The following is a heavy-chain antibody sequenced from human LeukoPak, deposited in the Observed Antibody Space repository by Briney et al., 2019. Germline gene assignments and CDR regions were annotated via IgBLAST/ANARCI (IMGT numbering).Heavy chain of an antibody. Sequence: PGGSLRLSCAASGFTFSSYAMSWVRQAPGKGLEWVSAISGTGGSTYYADSVKGRFTISRDNSKNTLYLQMNSLRAEDTAVYYCAKDLAKGHCSSTSYYPNLDYWGQGTLVTVSS. CDR1: GFTFSSYA. D-gene: IGHD2-2*01. CDR2: ISGTGGST. CDR3: AKDLAKGHCSSTSYYPNLDY. V-gene: IGHV3-23*01. J-gene: IGHJ4*02.